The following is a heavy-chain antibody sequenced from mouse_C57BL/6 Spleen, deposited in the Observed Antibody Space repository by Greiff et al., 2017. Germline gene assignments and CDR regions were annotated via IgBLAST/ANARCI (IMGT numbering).Heavy chain of an antibody. V-gene: IGHV1-19*01. J-gene: IGHJ4*01. CDR1: GYTFTDYY. Sequence: VQLQQSGPVLVKPGASVKMSCKASGYTFTDYYMNWVKQSHGKSLEWIGVINPYNGGTSYNQKFKGKATLTVDKSSSTAYMELNSLTSEDSAVXYCARYYYGSSYDAMDYWGQGTSVTVSS. CDR3: ARYYYGSSYDAMDY. D-gene: IGHD1-1*01. CDR2: INPYNGGT.